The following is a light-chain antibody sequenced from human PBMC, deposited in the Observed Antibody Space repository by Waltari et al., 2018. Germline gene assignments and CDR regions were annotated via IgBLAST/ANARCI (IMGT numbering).Light chain of an antibody. V-gene: IGKV3-11*01. CDR2: DAC. Sequence: EIVLTQSPATVSLSPGERATLSCRASQIVSTYVAWYQQKPGQAPRLLVYDACNRASGIPARFSGSGSGTDFTLTISSLEPEDFAVYYCQQRGSWPRTFGQGTKVEIK. CDR3: QQRGSWPRT. J-gene: IGKJ1*01. CDR1: QIVSTY.